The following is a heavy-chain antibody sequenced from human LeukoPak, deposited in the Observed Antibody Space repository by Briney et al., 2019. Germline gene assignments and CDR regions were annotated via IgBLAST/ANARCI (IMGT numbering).Heavy chain of an antibody. J-gene: IGHJ4*02. V-gene: IGHV4-61*02. CDR2: IHTSGST. D-gene: IGHD3-10*01. CDR3: AGRFGFYYGSGSYLSY. CDR1: SGSISSGSYY. Sequence: SETLSLTCTVSSGSISSGSYYWSWIRQPAGKGLEWIGRIHTSGSTNYNPSLKSRVTISVDKSKNQFSLKLSSVTAADTAVYYCAGRFGFYYGSGSYLSYWGQGTLVTVSS.